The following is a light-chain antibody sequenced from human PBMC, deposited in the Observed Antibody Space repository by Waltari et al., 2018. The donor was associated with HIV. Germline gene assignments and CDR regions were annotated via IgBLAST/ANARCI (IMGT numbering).Light chain of an antibody. CDR3: QAWDSSTVV. J-gene: IGLJ2*01. V-gene: IGLV3-1*01. Sequence: YELTQPPSESVSTGQTASITCSGENMGDKYACWYQQKPGQYPVLVSYQDSKRPTGIPERFSGSNSGNTATLTISGTQAMDEADYYCQAWDSSTVVFGGGTKLTVL. CDR2: QDS. CDR1: NMGDKY.